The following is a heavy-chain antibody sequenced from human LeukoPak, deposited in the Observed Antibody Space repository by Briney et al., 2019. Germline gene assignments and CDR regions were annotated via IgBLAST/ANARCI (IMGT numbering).Heavy chain of an antibody. D-gene: IGHD2-2*01. Sequence: ASVKVSCKASGYTFTSYGISWVRQAPGQGLEWMGWISAYNGNTNYAQKLQGRVTMTTDTSTSTAYMELSSLRSEDTAVYYCARSRRVVPAARDWFDPWGQGTLVTVSS. CDR1: GYTFTSYG. CDR2: ISAYNGNT. V-gene: IGHV1-18*01. CDR3: ARSRRVVPAARDWFDP. J-gene: IGHJ5*02.